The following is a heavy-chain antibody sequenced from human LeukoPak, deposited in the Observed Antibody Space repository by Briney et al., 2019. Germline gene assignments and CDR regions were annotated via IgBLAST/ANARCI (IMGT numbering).Heavy chain of an antibody. CDR3: ARGQGYCSSNSCRYYFDY. Sequence: SETLSLTCTVSGYSISSSYYWGWIRQPPGKGLEWIGSIYHSGSTYYNPSLKSRVTISVDTSKNQFSLKLSSVTAADTAVYYCARGQGYCSSNSCRYYFDYWGQGTLVTVSS. CDR1: GYSISSSYY. J-gene: IGHJ4*02. D-gene: IGHD2-2*01. CDR2: IYHSGST. V-gene: IGHV4-38-2*02.